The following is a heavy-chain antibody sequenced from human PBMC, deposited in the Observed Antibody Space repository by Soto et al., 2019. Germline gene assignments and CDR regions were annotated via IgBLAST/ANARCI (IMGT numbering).Heavy chain of an antibody. J-gene: IGHJ4*02. V-gene: IGHV4-59*01. Sequence: QVQPQESGPGLVKPSETLSLTCTVSGGSISSYYWSWIRQPPGKGLEWIGYIYYSGSTNYNPSLKSXXTXSXXTSKNQFSLKLSSVTAADTAVYYCARNIWQQPIDYWGQGTLVTVSS. CDR1: GGSISSYY. D-gene: IGHD6-13*01. CDR3: ARNIWQQPIDY. CDR2: IYYSGST.